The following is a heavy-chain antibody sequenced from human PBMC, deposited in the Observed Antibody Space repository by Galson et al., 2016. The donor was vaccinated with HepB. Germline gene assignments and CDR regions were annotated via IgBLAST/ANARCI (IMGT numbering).Heavy chain of an antibody. CDR2: ISASGGDT. CDR3: AKDALLLWGSPTDC. J-gene: IGHJ4*02. V-gene: IGHV3-23*01. CDR1: GFSFINYG. Sequence: SLRLSCAASGFSFINYGMSWVRQTSGKRLEWVSGISASGGDTRYADPVKGRFTISRDDPKNTLYLQMNSLRAEDTAVYYCAKDALLLWGSPTDCWGQGTLVTVSS. D-gene: IGHD3-16*01.